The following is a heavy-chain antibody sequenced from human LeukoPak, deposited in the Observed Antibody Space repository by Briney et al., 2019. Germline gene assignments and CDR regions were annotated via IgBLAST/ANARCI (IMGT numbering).Heavy chain of an antibody. Sequence: GASVKVSCKASGYTFTGYYMHWVRQAPGQGLEWMGWINPNSGGTNYAQKFQGRVTMTRDTSISTAYMELSRLRSDDTAVYYCARNLRIAVAGNGRGVVYWGQGTLVTVSS. J-gene: IGHJ4*02. V-gene: IGHV1-2*02. CDR3: ARNLRIAVAGNGRGVVY. D-gene: IGHD6-19*01. CDR2: INPNSGGT. CDR1: GYTFTGYY.